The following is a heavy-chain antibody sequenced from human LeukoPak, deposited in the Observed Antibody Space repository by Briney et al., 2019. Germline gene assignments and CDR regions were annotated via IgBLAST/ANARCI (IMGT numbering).Heavy chain of an antibody. V-gene: IGHV3-23*01. CDR1: GFTFSSYA. CDR2: ISGSGGST. Sequence: GSLRLSCAASGFTFSSYAMSWVRQAPGKGLEWVSAISGSGGSTYYADSVKGRFTISRDNSKNTLYLQMNSLRAEDTAVYCCATSEGVDYYDSSGFDYWGQGTLVTVSS. CDR3: ATSEGVDYYDSSGFDY. D-gene: IGHD3-22*01. J-gene: IGHJ4*02.